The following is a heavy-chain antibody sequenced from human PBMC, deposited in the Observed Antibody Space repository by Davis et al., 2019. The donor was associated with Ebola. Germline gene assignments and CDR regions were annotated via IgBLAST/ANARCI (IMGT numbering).Heavy chain of an antibody. V-gene: IGHV4-59*08. CDR3: ARTTYYYGSGSYYGRNNWFDP. J-gene: IGHJ5*02. CDR2: IYYSGST. D-gene: IGHD3-10*01. CDR1: GGSISSYY. Sequence: PSETLSLTCTVSGGSISSYYWSWIRQPPGKGLEWIGYIYYSGSTNYNPSLKSRVTISVDTSKNQFSLKLSSVTAADTAVYYCARTTYYYGSGSYYGRNNWFDPWGQGTLVTVSS.